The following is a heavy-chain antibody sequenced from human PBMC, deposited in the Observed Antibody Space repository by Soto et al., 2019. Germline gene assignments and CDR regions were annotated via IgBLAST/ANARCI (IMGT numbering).Heavy chain of an antibody. J-gene: IGHJ6*02. Sequence: QVQLVQSGAEVKKPGASVKVSCKASGYTFTSYYMHWVRQAPGQGREWMGIINPSGGSTSYAQKCQGRVTMTRDTSTSTVYMELSSLRSEDTAVYYCARGGITMIAPSYYYGMDVWGQGTTVTVSS. V-gene: IGHV1-46*01. CDR3: ARGGITMIAPSYYYGMDV. D-gene: IGHD3-22*01. CDR2: INPSGGST. CDR1: GYTFTSYY.